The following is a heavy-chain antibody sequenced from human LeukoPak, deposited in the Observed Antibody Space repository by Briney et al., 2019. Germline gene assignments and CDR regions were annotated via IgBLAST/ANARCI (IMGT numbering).Heavy chain of an antibody. CDR3: ATDDSSGYYSGP. CDR2: INPNSGGT. V-gene: IGHV1-2*06. CDR1: RYTFTVYY. Sequence: GASVKVSCKASRYTFTVYYMAWVRQAPGQGLEWMGRINPNSGGTNYAQKFQGRVTMTRDTSISTAYMELSRLRSDDTAVCYCATDDSSGYYSGPWGQGTLVTVSS. J-gene: IGHJ5*02. D-gene: IGHD3-22*01.